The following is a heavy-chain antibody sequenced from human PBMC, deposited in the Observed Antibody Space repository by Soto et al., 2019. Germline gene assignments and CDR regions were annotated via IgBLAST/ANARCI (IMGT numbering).Heavy chain of an antibody. CDR1: GFTFSSYI. J-gene: IGHJ5*02. D-gene: IGHD1-20*01. CDR2: ISSSSSYI. Sequence: GGSLRRSCAASGFTFSSYIMNWVRQAPGKGLEWVSSISSSSSYIYYADSVKGRFTISRDNAKNSLYLQMNSLRAEDTAVYYCARAHGYNWNHLDPWGQGTLVTVSS. V-gene: IGHV3-21*01. CDR3: ARAHGYNWNHLDP.